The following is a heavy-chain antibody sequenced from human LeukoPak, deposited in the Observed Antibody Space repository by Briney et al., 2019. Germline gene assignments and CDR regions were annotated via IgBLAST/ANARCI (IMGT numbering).Heavy chain of an antibody. Sequence: ASVKVSCKASGYTFTGYYMHWVRQAPGQGLEWMGWINPNSGGTNYAQKFQGRVTMTRDTSISTAYMELSRLRSDDTAAYYCARGGGLVIATLSYWGQGTLVTVSS. D-gene: IGHD2-21*01. J-gene: IGHJ4*02. CDR1: GYTFTGYY. V-gene: IGHV1-2*02. CDR2: INPNSGGT. CDR3: ARGGGLVIATLSY.